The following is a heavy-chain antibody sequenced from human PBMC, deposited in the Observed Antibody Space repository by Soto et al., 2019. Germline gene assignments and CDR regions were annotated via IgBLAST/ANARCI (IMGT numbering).Heavy chain of an antibody. CDR1: GYTFTGYY. D-gene: IGHD3-22*01. J-gene: IGHJ6*02. V-gene: IGHV1-2*02. CDR2: INPNSGGT. Sequence: ASVKVSCKASGYTFTGYYMHWVRQAPGQGLEWMGWINPNSGGTNYAQKFQGRVTMTRDTSISTAYMELSRLRSDDTAVYYCARYYYDSSGYYFQDYYYYGMDVWGQGTTVTVSS. CDR3: ARYYYDSSGYYFQDYYYYGMDV.